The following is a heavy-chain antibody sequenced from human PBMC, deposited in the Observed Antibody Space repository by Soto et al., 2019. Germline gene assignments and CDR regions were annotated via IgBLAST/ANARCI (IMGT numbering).Heavy chain of an antibody. D-gene: IGHD6-13*01. J-gene: IGHJ4*02. V-gene: IGHV3-23*01. CDR1: GFTFSSYA. Sequence: EVQLLESGGGLVQPGGSLRLSCAASGFTFSSYAMSWVRQAPGKGLEWVSAISGAGGSTYSADSVKGRFTISRDNSKNMLYLQMNSLRAEDTAVYSCAIETAAAVGDYFDYWGQGTLVTVSS. CDR3: AIETAAAVGDYFDY. CDR2: ISGAGGST.